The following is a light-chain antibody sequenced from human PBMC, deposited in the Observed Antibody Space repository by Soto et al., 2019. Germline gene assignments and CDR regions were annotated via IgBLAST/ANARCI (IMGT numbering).Light chain of an antibody. J-gene: IGKJ4*01. Sequence: EVVMRQSPATLYVSPGEGATLSCRASQGIGDTLAWYQHKPGQTPRLLIYDTSTRATGVPTRFSGSRSGAEFTLTINRLQSEDFAVYYCQPYNNWPLTFGGGTKVEIK. CDR3: QPYNNWPLT. CDR1: QGIGDT. V-gene: IGKV3-15*01. CDR2: DTS.